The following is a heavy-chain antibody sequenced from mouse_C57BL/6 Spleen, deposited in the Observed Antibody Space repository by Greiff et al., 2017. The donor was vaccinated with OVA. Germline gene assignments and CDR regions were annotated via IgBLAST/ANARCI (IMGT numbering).Heavy chain of an antibody. J-gene: IGHJ2*01. V-gene: IGHV1-15*01. CDR2: IDPETGGT. Sequence: QVQLQQSGAELVRPGASVTLSCKASGYTFTDYEMHWVKQTPVHGLEWIGAIDPETGGTAYNQKFKGKAILTADKSSSTAYMELRSLTSEDSAVYYCTRCVGPYYFDYWGQGTTLTVSS. CDR3: TRCVGPYYFDY. CDR1: GYTFTDYE. D-gene: IGHD4-1*01.